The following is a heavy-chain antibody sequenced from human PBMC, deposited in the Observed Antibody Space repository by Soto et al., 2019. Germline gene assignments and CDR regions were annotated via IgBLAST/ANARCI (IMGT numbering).Heavy chain of an antibody. V-gene: IGHV3-11*01. D-gene: IGHD2-2*02. CDR1: GFTSWDYD. CDR3: VRGVRSSTSCNTGCAFDI. Sequence: GGSLRLSCAASGFTSWDYDMSWIRQAPGKGLEWVSYISRSGNTMYYGDYVKGRFTTSRDNAENSVFLQMISLRAEDTAVYYCVRGVRSSTSCNTGCAFDIWGQGTMVTVSS. J-gene: IGHJ3*02. CDR2: ISRSGNTM.